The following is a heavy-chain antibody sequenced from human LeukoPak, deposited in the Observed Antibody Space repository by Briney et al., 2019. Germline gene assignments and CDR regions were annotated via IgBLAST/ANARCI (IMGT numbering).Heavy chain of an antibody. CDR3: ARRLWFGEYYFDY. CDR1: GGSISSSSYY. V-gene: IGHV4-39*01. CDR2: IYYTEST. D-gene: IGHD3-10*01. J-gene: IGHJ4*02. Sequence: SETLSLTCTVSGGSISSSSYYWGWIRQPPGKGLEYIGSIYYTESTYYNPSLKSRVTISVDTSKNQFSLNLTSVTSADTAVYYCARRLWFGEYYFDYWGQGTRVTVSS.